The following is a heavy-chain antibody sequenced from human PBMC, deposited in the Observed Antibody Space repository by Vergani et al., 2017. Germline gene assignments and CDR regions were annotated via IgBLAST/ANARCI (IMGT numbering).Heavy chain of an antibody. V-gene: IGHV5-51*03. Sequence: EVELVPSGPEMRKPGASLTISCKRSEYSFGNYWIGWVRQLPGKGLEWMGIIYPADSDTRYSPSFQGQVTISADKSISTACLQWDSLKASDTALYYCAINTTYTDSWGQGTLVTVSS. D-gene: IGHD1-1*01. J-gene: IGHJ4*02. CDR1: EYSFGNYW. CDR2: IYPADSDT. CDR3: AINTTYTDS.